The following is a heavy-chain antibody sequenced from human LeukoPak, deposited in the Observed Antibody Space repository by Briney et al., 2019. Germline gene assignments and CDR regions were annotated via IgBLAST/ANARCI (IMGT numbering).Heavy chain of an antibody. CDR3: AKAPRLMVYDYGGPFDY. V-gene: IGHV3-23*01. D-gene: IGHD2-8*01. CDR1: GFTFSSYA. CDR2: ISGSGGST. J-gene: IGHJ4*02. Sequence: GGSLRLSCAASGFTFSSYAMSWVRQAPGKGLEWVSAISGSGGSTYYADSVKGRFTISRDNSKNTLYLQMNSLRAEDTAVYYCAKAPRLMVYDYGGPFDYWGQGTLVTVSS.